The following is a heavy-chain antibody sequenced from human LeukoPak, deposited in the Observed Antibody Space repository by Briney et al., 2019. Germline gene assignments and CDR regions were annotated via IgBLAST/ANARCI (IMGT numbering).Heavy chain of an antibody. J-gene: IGHJ4*02. CDR2: ISAYNGNT. Sequence: ASVKVSCKASGYTFTSYGISWVRQAPGQGLEWMGWISAYNGNTNYAQKLQGRVTMTTDTSTSTAYMELRSLRSDDTAVYYCAKAHSGWPTEGYYFDYWGQGTLVTVSS. V-gene: IGHV1-18*01. CDR3: AKAHSGWPTEGYYFDY. D-gene: IGHD6-19*01. CDR1: GYTFTSYG.